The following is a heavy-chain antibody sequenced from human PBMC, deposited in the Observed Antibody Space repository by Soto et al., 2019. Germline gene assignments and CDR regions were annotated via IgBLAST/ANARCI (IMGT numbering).Heavy chain of an antibody. CDR3: ARSYYSNYGDY. CDR2: ITAGNGST. J-gene: IGHJ4*02. CDR1: GYTFTRYA. D-gene: IGHD4-4*01. V-gene: IGHV1-3*01. Sequence: QVQLVQSGDEVKKPGASVKVSCKAYGYTFTRYAMHLVRQAPGQRLEWMGWITAGNGSTKYSQKFQDRVTNTRDTSANRSYMAQSSLRSDVTAVDYCARSYYSNYGDYWGQGTLVAVSS.